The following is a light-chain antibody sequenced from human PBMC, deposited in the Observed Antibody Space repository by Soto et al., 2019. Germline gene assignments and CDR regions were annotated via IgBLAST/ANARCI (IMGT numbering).Light chain of an antibody. CDR2: DAF. CDR3: QQYGDSPRT. Sequence: EIVLTQSPGTLSLSPGESSTLSWRASRSLDSGQLAWYQQKVGRAPRLLIHDAFMRATGIPDRFSGSGSGTDFTLTIARLEPEDFAVYYCQQYGDSPRTFGQGTRLEIK. V-gene: IGKV3-20*01. CDR1: RSLDSGQ. J-gene: IGKJ5*01.